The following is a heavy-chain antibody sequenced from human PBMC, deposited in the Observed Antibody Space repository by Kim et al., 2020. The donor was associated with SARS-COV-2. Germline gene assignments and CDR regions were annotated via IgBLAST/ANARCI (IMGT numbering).Heavy chain of an antibody. V-gene: IGHV3-7*03. Sequence: YVDSVTGRFTISRDNAKNSLYLQMHSLRAVDTAVYYCARYEAADGIRNYWGQGTLVTVSS. J-gene: IGHJ4*02. D-gene: IGHD6-13*01. CDR3: ARYEAADGIRNY.